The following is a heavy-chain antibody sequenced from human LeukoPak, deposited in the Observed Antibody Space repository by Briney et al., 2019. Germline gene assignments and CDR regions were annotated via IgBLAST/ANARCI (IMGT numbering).Heavy chain of an antibody. CDR2: ISSSGGTT. Sequence: GGSLKLSCAASGFTFSNYAMSWVRQAPGKGLEWVSAISSSGGTTFYADSVRGRFTISGDNSKNTLYLQVNSLRAAETAIDYCAKVQERDTSRPPFDYWGQGTLVTVSS. V-gene: IGHV3-23*01. CDR3: AKVQERDTSRPPFDY. D-gene: IGHD5-24*01. J-gene: IGHJ4*02. CDR1: GFTFSNYA.